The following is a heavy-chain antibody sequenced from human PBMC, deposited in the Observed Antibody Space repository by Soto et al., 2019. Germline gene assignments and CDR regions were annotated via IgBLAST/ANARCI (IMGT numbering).Heavy chain of an antibody. CDR1: GYTFTDYD. D-gene: IGHD6-19*01. CDR2: MNPNSGRT. J-gene: IGHJ4*02. CDR3: STWGRNGWYTGFF. Sequence: QVPLVQSGAEVRKPGASVKVSCKTSGYTFTDYDINWVRQAPGQGLEWVGRMNPNSGRTDYAQKLEGRVTMTRDISISTAYMELSSLGYDDTAGYFCSTWGRNGWYTGFFWGQGTLVTVSS. V-gene: IGHV1-8*02.